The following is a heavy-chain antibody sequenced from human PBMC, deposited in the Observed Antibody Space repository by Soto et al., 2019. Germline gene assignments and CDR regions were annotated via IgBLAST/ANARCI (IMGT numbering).Heavy chain of an antibody. J-gene: IGHJ6*02. Sequence: QVQLVQSGAEVKKPGASVKVSCKASGYTFTSYAMQWVRQAPGQRLEWMGWINAGNGNTKYSQKLQGRVTITRDTSASTAYMELSSLRSEDTAVYYCASSYSNYALIDYYYYGMDVWGQGTTVTVSS. V-gene: IGHV1-3*01. D-gene: IGHD4-4*01. CDR1: GYTFTSYA. CDR2: INAGNGNT. CDR3: ASSYSNYALIDYYYYGMDV.